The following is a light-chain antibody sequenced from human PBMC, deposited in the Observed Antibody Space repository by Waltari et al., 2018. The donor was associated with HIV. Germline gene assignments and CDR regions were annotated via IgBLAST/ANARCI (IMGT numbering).Light chain of an antibody. Sequence: QSVLTQPPSASGTPGQRVTISCSGSSSNIGSNSVFWYQQFPGTAPNVLIYRNGQRPSGVPDRFSASRSGTSASLVISGLRSEDEADYYCAAYDDNLPGWMFGGGTKLTAL. J-gene: IGLJ3*02. CDR2: RNG. V-gene: IGLV1-47*01. CDR3: AAYDDNLPGWM. CDR1: SSNIGSNS.